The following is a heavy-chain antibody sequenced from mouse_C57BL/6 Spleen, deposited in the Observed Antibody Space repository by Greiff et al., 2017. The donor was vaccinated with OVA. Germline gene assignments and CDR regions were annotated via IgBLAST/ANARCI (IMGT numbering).Heavy chain of an antibody. J-gene: IGHJ4*01. CDR3: ARIGSSSYAMDY. V-gene: IGHV1-52*01. CDR1: GYTFTSYW. CDR2: IDPSDSET. D-gene: IGHD1-1*01. Sequence: QVQLQQPGAELVRPGSSVKLSCKASGYTFTSYWMHWVKQRPIQGLEWIGNIDPSDSETHYNQKFKDKATLTVDKSSSTAYMQLSSLTSEDSAVYYCARIGSSSYAMDYWGQGTSVTVSS.